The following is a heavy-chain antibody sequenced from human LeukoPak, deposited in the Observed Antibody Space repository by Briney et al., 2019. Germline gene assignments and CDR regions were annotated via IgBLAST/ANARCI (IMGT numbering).Heavy chain of an antibody. Sequence: ASVKVSCKASGYTFTGYYMHWVRQAPGQGLEWMGWMNPNSGNTGYAQKFQGRVTMTRNTSISTAYMELSSLRSEDTAVYYCARARHSSSWPYYYYYMDVWGKGTTVTISS. CDR3: ARARHSSSWPYYYYYMDV. D-gene: IGHD6-13*01. V-gene: IGHV1-8*02. J-gene: IGHJ6*03. CDR1: GYTFTGYY. CDR2: MNPNSGNT.